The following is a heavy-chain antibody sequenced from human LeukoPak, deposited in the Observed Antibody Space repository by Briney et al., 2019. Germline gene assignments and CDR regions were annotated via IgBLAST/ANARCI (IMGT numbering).Heavy chain of an antibody. D-gene: IGHD6-13*01. CDR3: ASPKAAARNHAFDI. CDR2: ISTDGSVT. J-gene: IGHJ3*02. V-gene: IGHV3-74*01. Sequence: GGSLRLSCAASGFTFSTYWMDWDRQAPGKGLVWVSRISTDGSVTAYADSVKGRFTISRDNAENTLYLQMNSLRAEDTAVYYCASPKAAARNHAFDIWGQGTMVTVSS. CDR1: GFTFSTYW.